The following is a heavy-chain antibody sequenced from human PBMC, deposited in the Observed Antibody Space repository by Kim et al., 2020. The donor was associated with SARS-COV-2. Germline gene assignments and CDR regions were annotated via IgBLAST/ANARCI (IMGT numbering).Heavy chain of an antibody. J-gene: IGHJ4*02. V-gene: IGHV3-21*04. CDR2: ISSSSSYI. D-gene: IGHD6-13*01. CDR3: ARGGHSSSWNTDY. Sequence: GGSLRLSCAASGFTFSSYSMNWVRQAPGKGLEWVSSISSSSSYIYYADSVKGRSTISRDNAKNSLYLQMKSLRAEDTAVYYCARGGHSSSWNTDYWGQGTLVTVSS. CDR1: GFTFSSYS.